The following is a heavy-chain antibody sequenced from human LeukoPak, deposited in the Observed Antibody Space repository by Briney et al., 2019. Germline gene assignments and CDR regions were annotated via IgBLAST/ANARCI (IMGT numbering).Heavy chain of an antibody. J-gene: IGHJ4*02. CDR2: ISYDGSNK. CDR3: AREGRRLGSDFDY. Sequence: PGGSLRLACAASGFTFSSYAMHWVRQAPGKGLEWVAVISYDGSNKYYADSVKGRFTISRDNSKNTLYLQMNSLRAEDTAVYYSAREGRRLGSDFDYWGQGTLVTVSS. V-gene: IGHV3-30*01. D-gene: IGHD6-25*01. CDR1: GFTFSSYA.